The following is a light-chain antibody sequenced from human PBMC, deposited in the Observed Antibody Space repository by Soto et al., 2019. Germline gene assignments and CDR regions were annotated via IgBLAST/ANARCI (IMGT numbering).Light chain of an antibody. J-gene: IGLJ3*02. Sequence: QSVLTQPPSASATPGQRVIISCSGSSSSIGSHTVNWFQHLPGTAPKFLIYSDNRRPSGVPDRFSGSKSGTSASLAISGLQSEDEADYYCASWDDSLNGPVFGGGTQLTVL. V-gene: IGLV1-44*01. CDR3: ASWDDSLNGPV. CDR1: SSSIGSHT. CDR2: SDN.